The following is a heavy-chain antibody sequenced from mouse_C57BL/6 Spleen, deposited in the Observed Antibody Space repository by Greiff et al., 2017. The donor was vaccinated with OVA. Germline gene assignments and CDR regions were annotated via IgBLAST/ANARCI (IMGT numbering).Heavy chain of an antibody. CDR3: ARNYGPWYFNY. CDR2: INPYNGGT. CDR1: GYTFTDYY. V-gene: IGHV1-19*01. J-gene: IGHJ2*01. Sequence: VQLQQSGPVLVKPGASVKMSCKASGYTFTDYYMNWVKQSHGKSLEWIGVINPYNGGTSYNQKFKGKATLTVDKSSSTAYMELNSLTSEDSAVYYCARNYGPWYFNYWGQGTTLTVSS. D-gene: IGHD1-1*02.